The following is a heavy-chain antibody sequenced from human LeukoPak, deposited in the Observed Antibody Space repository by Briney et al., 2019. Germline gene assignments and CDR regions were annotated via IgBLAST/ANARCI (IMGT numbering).Heavy chain of an antibody. J-gene: IGHJ4*02. D-gene: IGHD4-17*01. Sequence: GKSLRLSCAASGFTFSSYWMHWVRQAPGKGLVWVSRINDDGSSTNYADSVKGRFTISRDNSMNTLSLHMNSLRAEDTALYYCAKDSSVPYGITEWGQGTLVTVSS. V-gene: IGHV3-74*01. CDR1: GFTFSSYW. CDR2: INDDGSST. CDR3: AKDSSVPYGITE.